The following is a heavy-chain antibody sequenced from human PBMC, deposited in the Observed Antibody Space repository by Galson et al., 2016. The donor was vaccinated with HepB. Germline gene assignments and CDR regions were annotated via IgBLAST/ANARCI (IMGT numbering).Heavy chain of an antibody. J-gene: IGHJ6*02. CDR3: VRDRDVEMAKSYYYYYGMDV. CDR2: ISSSSSSI. V-gene: IGHV3-48*04. D-gene: IGHD5-24*01. Sequence: SLRLSCAASGFTFSSYSMNWVRQAPGEGLEWVSYISSSSSSIYYTDSVKGRFTISRDNAKNSLYLQMNSLRAEDTAVYYCVRDRDVEMAKSYYYYYGMDVWGQGTTVTVSS. CDR1: GFTFSSYS.